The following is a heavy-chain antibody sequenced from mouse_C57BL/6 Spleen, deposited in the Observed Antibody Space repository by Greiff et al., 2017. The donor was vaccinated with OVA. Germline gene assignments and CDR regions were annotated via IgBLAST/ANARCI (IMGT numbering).Heavy chain of an antibody. D-gene: IGHD2-4*01. Sequence: QVQLQQSGPELVKPGASVKISCKASGYSFTSYYIHWVKQRPGQGLEWIGWIYPGSGNTKYNEKFKGKATLTADTSSSTAYMQLSSLTSEDSAVYYCARGNDYDGYAMDYWGQGTSVTVSS. J-gene: IGHJ4*01. V-gene: IGHV1-66*01. CDR2: IYPGSGNT. CDR3: ARGNDYDGYAMDY. CDR1: GYSFTSYY.